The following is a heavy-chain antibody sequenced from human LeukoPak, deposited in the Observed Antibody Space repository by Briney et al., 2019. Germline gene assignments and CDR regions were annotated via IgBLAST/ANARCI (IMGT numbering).Heavy chain of an antibody. CDR3: ATIAQKWLLNAFDI. Sequence: ASVKVSCKVSGYTLTELSMHWVRQAPGKGLEWMGGFDPEDGETIYAQKFQGRVTMTEDTSTDTAYMELSSLRSEDTAVYYCATIAQKWLLNAFDIWGQGTMVTVSS. V-gene: IGHV1-24*01. CDR2: FDPEDGET. J-gene: IGHJ3*02. CDR1: GYTLTELS. D-gene: IGHD5-12*01.